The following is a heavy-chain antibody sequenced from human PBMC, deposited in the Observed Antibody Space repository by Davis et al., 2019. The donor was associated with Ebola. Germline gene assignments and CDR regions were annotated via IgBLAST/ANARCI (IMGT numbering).Heavy chain of an antibody. CDR2: INHSGST. Sequence: MPSETLSLTCAVYGWSFSGYYWSWIRQPPGKGLEWIGEINHSGSTNYNPSLKSRVTISVDTSKNQFSLKLSSVTAADTAVYYCARGDYCSSTSCFLYYYYGMDVWGQGTTVTVSS. D-gene: IGHD2-2*01. J-gene: IGHJ6*02. CDR3: ARGDYCSSTSCFLYYYYGMDV. V-gene: IGHV4-34*01. CDR1: GWSFSGYY.